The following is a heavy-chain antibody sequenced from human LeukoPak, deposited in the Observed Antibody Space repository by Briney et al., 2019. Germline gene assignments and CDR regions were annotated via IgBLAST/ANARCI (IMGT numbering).Heavy chain of an antibody. CDR3: ARQGSLGGSCYAFDY. Sequence: GESLKISCKGSGYSFTSYWIGWVRQMPGKGLEWMGSIYPGDSDTRYSPSFQGQVTISADKSISTAYLQWSSLKASDTAMYYCARQGSLGGSCYAFDYWGQGTLVTVSS. CDR1: GYSFTSYW. CDR2: IYPGDSDT. J-gene: IGHJ4*02. D-gene: IGHD2-15*01. V-gene: IGHV5-51*01.